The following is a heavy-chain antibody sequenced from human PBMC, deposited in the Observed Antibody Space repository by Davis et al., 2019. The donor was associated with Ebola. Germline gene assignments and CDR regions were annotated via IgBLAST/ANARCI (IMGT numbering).Heavy chain of an antibody. CDR3: VKDTSNIWFDV. CDR2: ISSSSNYI. D-gene: IGHD2/OR15-2a*01. J-gene: IGHJ3*01. CDR1: GFTFSSIS. Sequence: GESLKISCAASGFTFSSISMNWVRQAPGKGLEWVSFISSSSNYIYYADSVKGRFTISRDNSKNTLHLQMNSLRVEDTAMYYCVKDTSNIWFDVWGQGTLVTVSA. V-gene: IGHV3-21*04.